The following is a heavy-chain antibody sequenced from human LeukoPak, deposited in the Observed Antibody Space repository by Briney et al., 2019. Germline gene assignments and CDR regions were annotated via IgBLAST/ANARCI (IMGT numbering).Heavy chain of an antibody. CDR2: ISDSGGST. CDR1: AFTFSTYA. J-gene: IGHJ4*02. D-gene: IGHD3-9*01. V-gene: IGHV3-23*01. Sequence: PGGSLRLSCAASAFTFSTYAMSWVRQAPGKGLDWVSAISDSGGSTYYADSVKGRFTISRDNSKNTLYLQMNSLRAEDTAVYYCAKSKVYYDILTAFDYWGQGTLVTVSS. CDR3: AKSKVYYDILTAFDY.